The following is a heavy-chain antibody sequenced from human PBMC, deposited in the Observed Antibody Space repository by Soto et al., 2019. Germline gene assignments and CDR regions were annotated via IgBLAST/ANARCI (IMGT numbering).Heavy chain of an antibody. V-gene: IGHV4-59*12. CDR3: ARGPPLGY. CDR2: IYYSGST. J-gene: IGHJ4*02. Sequence: PSETLSLTCTVSGGSISGFYWSWIRQPPGKGLKRIGYIYYSGSTNYNPSLESRVIISVDTSKNQFSLKMSSVTAADTAVYYCARGPPLGYWGQGTLVTVSS. CDR1: GGSISGFY.